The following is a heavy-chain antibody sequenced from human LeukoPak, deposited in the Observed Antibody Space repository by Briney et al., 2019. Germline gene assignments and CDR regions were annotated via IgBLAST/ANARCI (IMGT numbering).Heavy chain of an antibody. Sequence: SETLSLTCAVYGGSFSGYYWSWIRQPPGKGLEWIGEINHSGSTNYNPSLKSRVTISVDTSKNQFSLKLSSVTAADTAVYYCARGLAAAYTSWGQGTLVTVPS. V-gene: IGHV4-34*01. D-gene: IGHD6-13*01. CDR1: GGSFSGYY. CDR2: INHSGST. CDR3: ARGLAAAYTS. J-gene: IGHJ5*02.